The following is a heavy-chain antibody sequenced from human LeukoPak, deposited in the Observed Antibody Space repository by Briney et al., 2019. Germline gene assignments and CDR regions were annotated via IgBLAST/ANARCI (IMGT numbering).Heavy chain of an antibody. D-gene: IGHD3-10*01. V-gene: IGHV3-53*01. J-gene: IGHJ6*04. CDR3: STSPSRGV. CDR2: IYSGGTT. Sequence: GGSLRLSCAASGFTVINNYMTWVRQAPGKGLEWVSVIYSGGTTHYADSVKGRFTISRDNSKNTLYLQMNSLRVDDTAVYYCSTSPSRGVWGKGTTVTVSS. CDR1: GFTVINNY.